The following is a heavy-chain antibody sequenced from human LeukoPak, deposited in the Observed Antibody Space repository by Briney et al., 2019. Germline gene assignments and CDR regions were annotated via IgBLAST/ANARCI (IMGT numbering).Heavy chain of an antibody. J-gene: IGHJ3*02. D-gene: IGHD3-10*01. V-gene: IGHV5-51*01. CDR2: IYPGDSDT. CDR3: ASLYYYGSGSYYHAFDI. Sequence: GESLKISCKGSGYSFTSYWIGWVRQTPRKGLKWMGIIYPGDSDTRYSPSFQGQVTISADKSISTAYLQWSSLKASDTAMYYCASLYYYGSGSYYHAFDIWGQGTMVTVSS. CDR1: GYSFTSYW.